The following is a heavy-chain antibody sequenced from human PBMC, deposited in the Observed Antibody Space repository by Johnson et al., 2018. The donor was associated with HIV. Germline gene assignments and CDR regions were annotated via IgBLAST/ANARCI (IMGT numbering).Heavy chain of an antibody. J-gene: IGHJ3*02. CDR2: IYSGGST. CDR3: ARGGGTYLEPFDI. D-gene: IGHD1-26*01. CDR1: GFTVSSNY. V-gene: IGHV3-66*01. Sequence: VQLVESGGGVVRPGGSLRLSCAASGFTVSSNYMSWVRQAPGKGLEWVSVIYSGGSTYYADSVKGRFTISRDDSKNTLYLQMNSLRAEDTAVYYCARGGGTYLEPFDIWGQGTMVTVSS.